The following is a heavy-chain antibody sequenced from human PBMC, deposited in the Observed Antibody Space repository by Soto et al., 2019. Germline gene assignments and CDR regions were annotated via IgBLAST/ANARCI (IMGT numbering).Heavy chain of an antibody. Sequence: PGGSLRLSCAASGFTLRSYVIHWVRQAPGKGLEWVAVVSSDGSTKYYLEYVKGRFTISRDNSKDTVYLQMNSLDPEDTALYYCARARSYTTLAFDVWGQGTMVTVSS. D-gene: IGHD1-1*01. V-gene: IGHV3-30-3*01. CDR2: VSSDGSTK. J-gene: IGHJ3*01. CDR1: GFTLRSYV. CDR3: ARARSYTTLAFDV.